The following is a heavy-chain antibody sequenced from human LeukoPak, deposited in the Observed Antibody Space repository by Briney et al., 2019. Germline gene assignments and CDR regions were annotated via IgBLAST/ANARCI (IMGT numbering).Heavy chain of an antibody. CDR3: ARGLNSRSYSFQD. V-gene: IGHV4-4*07. CDR2: IYTSGST. Sequence: LETLSLTCTVSGGSISSYYWSWIRQPAGKGLEWIGRIYTSGSTNYNPSLKSRVTISVDTSKNQFSLKLSSVTAADTAVYYCARGLNSRSYSFQDWGQGTLVTVSS. J-gene: IGHJ1*01. CDR1: GGSISSYY. D-gene: IGHD1-26*01.